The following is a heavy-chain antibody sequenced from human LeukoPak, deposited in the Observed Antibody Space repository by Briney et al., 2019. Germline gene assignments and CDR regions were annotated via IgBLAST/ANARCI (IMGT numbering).Heavy chain of an antibody. Sequence: GRSLRLSCAASGFTFSSYAMHWVRQAPGKGREWVAVISYDGSNKYYADSVKGRFTISRDNSKNTLYLQMNSLRAEDTAVYYCARAEGNTGWYYYYGMDVWGQGTTVTVSS. CDR3: ARAEGNTGWYYYYGMDV. D-gene: IGHD4-23*01. J-gene: IGHJ6*02. CDR1: GFTFSSYA. CDR2: ISYDGSNK. V-gene: IGHV3-30-3*01.